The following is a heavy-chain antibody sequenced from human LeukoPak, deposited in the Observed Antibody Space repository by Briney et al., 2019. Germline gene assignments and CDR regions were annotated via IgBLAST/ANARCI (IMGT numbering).Heavy chain of an antibody. J-gene: IGHJ5*02. CDR1: GYTFTGYY. D-gene: IGHD2-2*01. Sequence: ASVKVSCKASGYTFTGYYMHWVRQAPGQGLEWMGWINPNNGGTGYAQKFQGRVTMTRDTSISTAYMELSGLRSDDTAVYYCARVPCITTSCSPINWFDPWGQGTLVTVSS. V-gene: IGHV1-2*02. CDR3: ARVPCITTSCSPINWFDP. CDR2: INPNNGGT.